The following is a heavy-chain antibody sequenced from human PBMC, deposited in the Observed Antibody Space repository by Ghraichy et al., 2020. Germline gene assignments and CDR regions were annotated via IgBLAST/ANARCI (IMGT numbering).Heavy chain of an antibody. CDR1: GGSMSGYY. Sequence: SETLSLTCTVSGGSMSGYYWSWIRQPPGKGLEWIGYIYYSGPTNYNPSLESRVTISLDTSKNQFSLRLTSVTAADRALYYCARGTVAGSWARNFFDYWGQGTLVTVSS. CDR3: ARGTVAGSWARNFFDY. J-gene: IGHJ4*02. CDR2: IYYSGPT. V-gene: IGHV4-59*01. D-gene: IGHD6-19*01.